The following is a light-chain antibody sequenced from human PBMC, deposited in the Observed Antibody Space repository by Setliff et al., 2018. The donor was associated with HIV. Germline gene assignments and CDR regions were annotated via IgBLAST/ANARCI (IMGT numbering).Light chain of an antibody. CDR3: AAWDDSLNGYV. CDR1: SSDVGSYNL. CDR2: EVT. Sequence: QSVLTQFASVSGSPGQSITISCTGTSSDVGSYNLVSWYQQHPGKAPKLMIYEVTKRPSGISHRFSGSKSGTSASLAISGLQSEDEADYYCAAWDDSLNGYVFGTGTKVTVL. V-gene: IGLV2-14*02. J-gene: IGLJ1*01.